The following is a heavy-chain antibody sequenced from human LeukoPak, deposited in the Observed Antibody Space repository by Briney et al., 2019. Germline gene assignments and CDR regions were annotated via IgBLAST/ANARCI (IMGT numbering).Heavy chain of an antibody. CDR2: IKQDGSEK. V-gene: IGHV3-7*01. Sequence: GGSLRLSCAASGFTFSTYWMSWVRQAPGNGLEWVANIKQDGSEKFYVDSVEGRFTISRDNAKNSLYLQMNSLRVEDTAVYYCVRAQRGYSVWGQGTLVTVSS. CDR1: GFTFSTYW. J-gene: IGHJ4*02. D-gene: IGHD5-18*01. CDR3: VRAQRGYSV.